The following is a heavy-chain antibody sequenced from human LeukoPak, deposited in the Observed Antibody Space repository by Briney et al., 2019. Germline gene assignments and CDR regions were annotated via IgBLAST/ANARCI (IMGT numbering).Heavy chain of an antibody. CDR2: ISNDGTHI. D-gene: IGHD3-16*01. J-gene: IGHJ4*02. CDR3: TRDRVQIWSYVAIHEY. Sequence: PGGSLRLSCVASEFSLTAYTMHWVRQAPGKGLEWVAVISNDGTHIGYRESVRGRFTISRDISKNTVYLQMDSLRSEDTAVYYCTRDRVQIWSYVAIHEYWSQGTLVTVSS. CDR1: EFSLTAYT. V-gene: IGHV3-30*04.